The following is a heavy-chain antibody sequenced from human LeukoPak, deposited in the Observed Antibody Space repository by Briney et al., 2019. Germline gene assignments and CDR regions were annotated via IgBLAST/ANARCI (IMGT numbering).Heavy chain of an antibody. CDR1: GGSISSYF. D-gene: IGHD4-23*01. V-gene: IGHV4-4*07. Sequence: KPSETLFLTCTVSGGSISSYFWSWIRQPAGKGLEWIGRIHTSGSTNYNSSLKTRVAMSLDTSKNQSSLNLTSVTAADTAVYYCARETRESRYFDLWGRGTPVTVSS. CDR3: ARETRESRYFDL. J-gene: IGHJ2*01. CDR2: IHTSGST.